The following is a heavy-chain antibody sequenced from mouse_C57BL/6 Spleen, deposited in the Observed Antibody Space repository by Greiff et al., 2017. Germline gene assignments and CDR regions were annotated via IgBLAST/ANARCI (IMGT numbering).Heavy chain of an antibody. J-gene: IGHJ4*01. CDR3: ARLAPMDY. CDR2: IYPRSGNT. CDR1: GYTFTSYG. Sequence: VQLQQSGAELARPGASVKLSCKASGYTFTSYGISWVKQRTGQGLEWIGEIYPRSGNTYYNEEFKGKATLTADKSSSTAYMELRSLTSEDSAVYFCARLAPMDYWGQGTSVTVSS. V-gene: IGHV1-81*01. D-gene: IGHD6-1*01.